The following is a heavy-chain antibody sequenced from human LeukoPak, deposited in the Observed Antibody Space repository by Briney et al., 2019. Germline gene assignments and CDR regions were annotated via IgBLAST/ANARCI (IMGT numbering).Heavy chain of an antibody. CDR1: GGSISSHY. CDR3: ARVSGPLPWGYYFDY. V-gene: IGHV4-59*11. CDR2: IYYSGST. J-gene: IGHJ4*02. D-gene: IGHD2-15*01. Sequence: SETLSLTCTVSGGSISSHYWSWIRQPPGKGLEWIGYIYYSGSTNYNPSLKSRVTISVDTSKNQFSLKLSSVTAADTAVYYCARVSGPLPWGYYFDYWGQGTLVTVSS.